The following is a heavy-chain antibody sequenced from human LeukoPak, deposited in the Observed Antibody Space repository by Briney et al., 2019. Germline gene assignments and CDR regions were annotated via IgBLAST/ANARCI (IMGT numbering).Heavy chain of an antibody. J-gene: IGHJ4*02. CDR2: IYTTGTT. Sequence: SETLSLTCTVSGGSINSGAYYWNWIRQSAGKGLEWIGHIYTTGTTNCNPSLKSRVTISLDTSKNQFSLKLNSVTAADTAVYYCARCTSTSCYNFDYWGQGTLVTVSS. CDR3: ARCTSTSCYNFDY. CDR1: GGSINSGAYY. D-gene: IGHD2-2*02. V-gene: IGHV4-61*09.